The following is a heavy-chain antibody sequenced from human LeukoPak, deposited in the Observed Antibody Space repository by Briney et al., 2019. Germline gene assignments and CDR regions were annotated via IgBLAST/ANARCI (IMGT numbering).Heavy chain of an antibody. CDR1: GFTFSSYG. CDR2: IWYDGSNK. Sequence: GRSLRLSCAASGFTFSSYGMHWVRQAPGKGLEWVAVIWYDGSNKYYADSVKGRFTISRDNSKNTLYLQMNSLRAEDTAVYYCARDLSRVVTGTLYWGQGTLVTVSS. CDR3: ARDLSRVVTGTLY. D-gene: IGHD1-20*01. V-gene: IGHV3-33*01. J-gene: IGHJ4*02.